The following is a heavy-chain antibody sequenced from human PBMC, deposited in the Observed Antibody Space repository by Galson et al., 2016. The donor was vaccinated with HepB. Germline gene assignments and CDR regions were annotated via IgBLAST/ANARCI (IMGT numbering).Heavy chain of an antibody. V-gene: IGHV1-69*06. Sequence: SVKVSCKASGGTFSNFAISWLRQAPGQGLEWMGGIIPLFGATNYAQKFQGRVTITADKSTTTLYRGLSSRGSEDKAVYYFARGGVITMVRGVMPGWFDPWGQGTLGTVSS. D-gene: IGHD3-10*01. CDR1: GGTFSNFA. CDR3: ARGGVITMVRGVMPGWFDP. J-gene: IGHJ5*02. CDR2: IIPLFGAT.